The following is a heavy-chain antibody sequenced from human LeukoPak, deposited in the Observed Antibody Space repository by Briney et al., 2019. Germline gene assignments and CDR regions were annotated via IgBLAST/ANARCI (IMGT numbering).Heavy chain of an antibody. Sequence: SETLSLTCTVSGGSISSGSYYWSWIRQPAGKGLEWIGRIYTSGSTNYNPSLKSRVTISVDTSKNQFSLKLSSVTAADTAVYYCARGLWPSYAFDIWGQGTVVTVSS. CDR3: ARGLWPSYAFDI. D-gene: IGHD2-21*01. CDR1: GGSISSGSYY. V-gene: IGHV4-61*02. CDR2: IYTSGST. J-gene: IGHJ3*02.